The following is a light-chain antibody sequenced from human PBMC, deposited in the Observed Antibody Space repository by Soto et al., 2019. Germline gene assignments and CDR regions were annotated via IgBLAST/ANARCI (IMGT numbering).Light chain of an antibody. CDR1: QSVSSSH. V-gene: IGKV3-20*01. J-gene: IGKJ5*01. Sequence: EIVLTQSPGTLSLSPGERATLSCRASQSVSSSHLAWYQHKPGQAPRLLIYAASSRATGSPDRFSGGGSGKDFTLTISRLEPEDFAVYYCQQYGYYPITLGQGTRLEIK. CDR3: QQYGYYPIT. CDR2: AAS.